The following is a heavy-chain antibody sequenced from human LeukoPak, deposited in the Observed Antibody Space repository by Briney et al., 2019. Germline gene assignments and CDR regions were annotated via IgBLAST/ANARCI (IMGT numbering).Heavy chain of an antibody. Sequence: EASVKVSCKASGYTFTSYGISWVRQAPGQGLEWMGWISAYNGNTNYVQKLQGRVTMTTDTSTSTAYMELRSLRSDDTAVYYCAREWGDYSNYYFDYWGQGTLVTVSS. CDR3: AREWGDYSNYYFDY. J-gene: IGHJ4*02. V-gene: IGHV1-18*01. CDR1: GYTFTSYG. CDR2: ISAYNGNT. D-gene: IGHD4-11*01.